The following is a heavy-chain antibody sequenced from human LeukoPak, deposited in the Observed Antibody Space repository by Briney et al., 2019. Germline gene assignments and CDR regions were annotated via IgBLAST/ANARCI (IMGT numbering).Heavy chain of an antibody. J-gene: IGHJ4*02. Sequence: GRSLRLSCAASGFTFSSYGMHWVRQAPGQGLELVAVISYDGSNKYYADSVKGRFTISRDNSNNTRYLQMNSLRAEDTAVYYCAKGYCSSTSCYTLYYFDYWRQETLLTVSS. D-gene: IGHD2-2*02. CDR1: GFTFSSYG. CDR3: AKGYCSSTSCYTLYYFDY. V-gene: IGHV3-30*18. CDR2: ISYDGSNK.